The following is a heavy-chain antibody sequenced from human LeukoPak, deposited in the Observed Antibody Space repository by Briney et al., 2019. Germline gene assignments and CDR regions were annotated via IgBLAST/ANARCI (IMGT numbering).Heavy chain of an antibody. D-gene: IGHD1-26*01. J-gene: IGHJ4*02. V-gene: IGHV4-34*01. Sequence: PSETLSLTCAVYGGSFSGYYWSWIRQPPGKGLEWIGEINHSGSTNYNPSLKSRVTISVDTSKNQFSLKLSSVTAADTAVYYCASHSGSYPTYQFDYWGQGTLVTVSS. CDR2: INHSGST. CDR1: GGSFSGYY. CDR3: ASHSGSYPTYQFDY.